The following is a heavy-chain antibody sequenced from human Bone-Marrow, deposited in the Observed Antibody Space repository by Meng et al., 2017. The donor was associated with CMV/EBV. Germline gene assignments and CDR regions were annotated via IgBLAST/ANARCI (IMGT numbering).Heavy chain of an antibody. Sequence: ESLKISCAASGFTFSTYWMGWVRQAPGKGLEWIGEINHSGSTNYNPSLKSRVTISVDTSKNQFSLKLSSVTAADAAVYYCARGRGLFWSGYFIFDYWGQGTLVTVSS. CDR3: ARGRGLFWSGYFIFDY. V-gene: IGHV4-34*01. CDR2: INHSGST. J-gene: IGHJ4*02. CDR1: GFTFSTYW. D-gene: IGHD3-3*01.